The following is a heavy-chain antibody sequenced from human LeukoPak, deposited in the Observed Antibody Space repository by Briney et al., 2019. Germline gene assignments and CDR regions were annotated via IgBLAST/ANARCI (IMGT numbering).Heavy chain of an antibody. D-gene: IGHD6-19*01. J-gene: IGHJ6*02. V-gene: IGHV4-31*03. CDR2: IYYSGST. CDR3: ARAVKSSGYNYYGMDV. CDR1: GGSISSGVYY. Sequence: PSETLSLTCTVSGGSISSGVYYWTWIRQHPGRGLEWIGYIYYSGSTYYNPSLKSRVSISVDTSKNQFSLKVSSVTAADPAVYYCARAVKSSGYNYYGMDVWGQGTTVTVSS.